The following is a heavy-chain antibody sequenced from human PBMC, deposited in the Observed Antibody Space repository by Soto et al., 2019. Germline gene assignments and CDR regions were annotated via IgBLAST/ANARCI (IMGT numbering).Heavy chain of an antibody. D-gene: IGHD2-2*01. CDR1: GFTVSSNH. CDR3: ARQRGFVVVPAAPDAFDI. J-gene: IGHJ3*02. Sequence: GGSLRLSCAASGFTVSSNHMSWVRQAPGKGLEWVSVIYSGGSTYYADSVKGRFTISRDNSKNTLYLQMNSLRAEDTAVYYCARQRGFVVVPAAPDAFDIWGQGTMVTVSS. CDR2: IYSGGST. V-gene: IGHV3-53*01.